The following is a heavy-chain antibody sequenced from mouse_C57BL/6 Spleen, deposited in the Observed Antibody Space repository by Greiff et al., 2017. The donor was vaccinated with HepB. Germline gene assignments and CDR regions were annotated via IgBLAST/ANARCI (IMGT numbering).Heavy chain of an antibody. CDR1: GYTFTSYW. CDR2: IDPSDSET. Sequence: QVQLQQPGAELVRPGSSVKLSCKASGYTFTSYWMHWVKQRPIQGLEWIGNIDPSDSETHYNQKFKDKATLTVDKSSSTAYMQLSSLTSEDSAVYDCARGRDYECFDYWGQGTTLTVSS. CDR3: ARGRDYECFDY. V-gene: IGHV1-52*01. D-gene: IGHD2-4*01. J-gene: IGHJ2*01.